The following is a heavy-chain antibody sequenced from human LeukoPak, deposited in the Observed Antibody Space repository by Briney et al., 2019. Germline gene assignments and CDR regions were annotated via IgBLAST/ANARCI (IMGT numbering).Heavy chain of an antibody. J-gene: IGHJ4*02. D-gene: IGHD1-14*01. CDR3: ARASRSLQADY. CDR1: GGSISSGGYY. CDR2: IYYSGST. V-gene: IGHV4-31*03. Sequence: SQTLSLTCTVSGGSISSGGYYWSWIRQHPGKGLEWIGYIYYSGSTYYNPSLKSRVIISVDTSKNQFSPKLSSVTAADTAVYYCARASRSLQADYWGQGTLVTVSS.